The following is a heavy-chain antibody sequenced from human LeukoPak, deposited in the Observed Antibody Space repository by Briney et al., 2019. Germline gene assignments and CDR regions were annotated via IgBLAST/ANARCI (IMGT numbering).Heavy chain of an antibody. CDR3: AKAHLSDYGDYVRFHYNGMDV. CDR1: GFTFSRNG. Sequence: GGSLRLSCAASGFTFSRNGMHWVRQAPGKGLEWVAVISHDGTNKYHADPVKGRFTISRDNSKNTLYLQMSSLRAEDTAVYYCAKAHLSDYGDYVRFHYNGMDVWGQGTTVSVSS. CDR2: ISHDGTNK. V-gene: IGHV3-30*18. J-gene: IGHJ6*02. D-gene: IGHD4-17*01.